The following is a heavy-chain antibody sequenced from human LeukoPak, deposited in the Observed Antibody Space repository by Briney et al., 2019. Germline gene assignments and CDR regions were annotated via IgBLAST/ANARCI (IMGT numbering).Heavy chain of an antibody. D-gene: IGHD1-26*01. V-gene: IGHV1-2*02. CDR3: AREFSGSYLGYDAFDI. Sequence: ASVKVSCKASGYTFTGYYMHWVRQAPGQGLEWMGWINPNSGGTNYAQKFQGRATMTRDTSISTAYMELSRLRSDDTAVYYCAREFSGSYLGYDAFDIWGQGTMVTVSS. CDR2: INPNSGGT. CDR1: GYTFTGYY. J-gene: IGHJ3*02.